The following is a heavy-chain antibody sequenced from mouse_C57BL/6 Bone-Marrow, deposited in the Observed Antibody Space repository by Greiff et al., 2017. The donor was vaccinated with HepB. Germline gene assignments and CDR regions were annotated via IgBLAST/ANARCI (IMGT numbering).Heavy chain of an antibody. V-gene: IGHV1-55*01. D-gene: IGHD2-1*01. CDR1: GYTFTSYW. Sequence: QVQLQQPGAELVKPGASVKMSCKASGYTFTSYWITWVKQRPGQGLEWIGDIYPGSGSTNYNEKFKSKATLTVDTSSSTAYMQLSSLTSEDSAVYYCARSMSYYGPPYWYFDVWGTGTTVTVSS. J-gene: IGHJ1*03. CDR2: IYPGSGST. CDR3: ARSMSYYGPPYWYFDV.